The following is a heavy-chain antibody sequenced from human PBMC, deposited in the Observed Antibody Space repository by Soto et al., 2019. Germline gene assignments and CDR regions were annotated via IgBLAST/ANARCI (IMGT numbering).Heavy chain of an antibody. Sequence: SETLSLTCAVYGGSFSGYYWSWIRQPPGKGLEWIGEINHSGSTNYNPSLKSRVTISVDTSKNQFSLKLSSVTAADTAVYYCARCSSGWYPHYWGQGTLVTVSS. D-gene: IGHD6-19*01. CDR1: GGSFSGYY. CDR2: INHSGST. J-gene: IGHJ4*02. CDR3: ARCSSGWYPHY. V-gene: IGHV4-34*01.